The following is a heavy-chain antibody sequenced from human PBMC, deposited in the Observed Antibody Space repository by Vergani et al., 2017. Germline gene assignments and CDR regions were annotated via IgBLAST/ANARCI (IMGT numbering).Heavy chain of an antibody. CDR1: GGSISSYY. V-gene: IGHV4-4*09. J-gene: IGHJ3*02. CDR3: AGLPWPRPAFDI. CDR2: IYTSGST. Sequence: QVQLQESGPGLVKPSETLSLTCTVPGGSISSYYWSWIRQPPGKGLEWIGYIYTSGSTNYNPSLKSRVTISVDTSKNQFSLKLSSVTAADTAVYYCAGLPWPRPAFDIWGQGTMVTVSS. D-gene: IGHD5-12*01.